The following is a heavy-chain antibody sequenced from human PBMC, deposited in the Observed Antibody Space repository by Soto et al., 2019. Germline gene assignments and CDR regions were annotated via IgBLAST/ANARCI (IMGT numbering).Heavy chain of an antibody. CDR1: GDTFTEYY. Sequence: QVQLMQSGAEVKKPGASVKVSCKASGDTFTEYYIHWVRQAPGQGLEWMGTVNPSGGHTTYAQHFLGRVTXTXXXAXXTLYMELTSLTSADTAVYYCARGGHVVVVTAALDYWGQGTLVTGSS. V-gene: IGHV1-46*01. CDR2: VNPSGGHT. D-gene: IGHD2-21*02. J-gene: IGHJ4*02. CDR3: ARGGHVVVVTAALDY.